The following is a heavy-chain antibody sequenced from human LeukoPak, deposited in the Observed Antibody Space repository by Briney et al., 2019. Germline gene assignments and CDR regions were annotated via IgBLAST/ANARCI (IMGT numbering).Heavy chain of an antibody. Sequence: GGSLRLSCAASGFTFSSYAMHWVRQAPGKGLEWVAVISYDGSNKYYADSVKGRFTISRDNSKNTLNLQMNSLRAEDTAVYYCARDLSYGYDDYWGQGTLVTVSS. J-gene: IGHJ4*02. CDR2: ISYDGSNK. CDR3: ARDLSYGYDDY. V-gene: IGHV3-30*04. CDR1: GFTFSSYA. D-gene: IGHD5-18*01.